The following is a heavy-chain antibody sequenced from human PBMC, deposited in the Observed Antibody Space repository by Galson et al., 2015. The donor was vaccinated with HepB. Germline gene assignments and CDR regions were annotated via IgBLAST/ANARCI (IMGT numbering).Heavy chain of an antibody. Sequence: ETLSLTCTVSGGSISSSSYYWGWIRQPPGKGLEWIGSIYYSGSTYYNPSLKSRVTISVDTSKNQFSLKLSSVTAADTAVYYCVGDGIAAAGTYGYWGQGTLVTVSS. J-gene: IGHJ4*02. V-gene: IGHV4-39*01. CDR2: IYYSGST. CDR1: GGSISSSSYY. CDR3: VGDGIAAAGTYGY. D-gene: IGHD6-13*01.